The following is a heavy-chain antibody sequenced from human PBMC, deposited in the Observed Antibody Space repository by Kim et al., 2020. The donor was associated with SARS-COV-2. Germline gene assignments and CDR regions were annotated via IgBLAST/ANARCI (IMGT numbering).Heavy chain of an antibody. D-gene: IGHD3-10*01. CDR2: YTGST. J-gene: IGHJ5*02. Sequence: YTGSTYYNPSLKSRVTISVDTSKNQFSLKLSSVTVADTAVYYCAQGSPYDPWGQGTLVTVSS. V-gene: IGHV4-39*01. CDR3: AQGSPYDP.